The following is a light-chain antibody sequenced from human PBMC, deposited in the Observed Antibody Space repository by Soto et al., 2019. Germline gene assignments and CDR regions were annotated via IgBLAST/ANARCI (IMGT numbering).Light chain of an antibody. CDR3: QQYGTSPTT. J-gene: IGKJ1*01. CDR2: GAS. Sequence: EIVMTQSPGTLSVSPGERATLSCRASENLNTNLAWYQQRPGQAPRRLIFGASFRATGIPDRFSGSGSGTDFTLTISRLEPEDSAVYYCQQYGTSPTTFGQGTKVEIK. CDR1: ENLNTN. V-gene: IGKV3-20*01.